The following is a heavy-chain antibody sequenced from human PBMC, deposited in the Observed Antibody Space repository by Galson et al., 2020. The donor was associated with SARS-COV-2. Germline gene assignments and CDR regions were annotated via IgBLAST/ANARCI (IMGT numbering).Heavy chain of an antibody. CDR3: ARDRGVSGSGTDTGAYFGDY. J-gene: IGHJ4*02. V-gene: IGHV4-31*03. CDR1: GASISSGGDY. D-gene: IGHD3-10*01. Sequence: ASETLSLTCTVSGASISSGGDYWTWIRQHPGKGLEWIGYMSSSGSTYSNPSLKSRLTISLDTSKNQFSLRLTSVTAADTAVYYCARDRGVSGSGTDTGAYFGDYWGQGTLVTISS. CDR2: MSSSGST.